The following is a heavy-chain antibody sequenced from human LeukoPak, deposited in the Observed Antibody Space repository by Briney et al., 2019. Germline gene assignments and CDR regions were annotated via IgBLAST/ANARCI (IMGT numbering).Heavy chain of an antibody. J-gene: IGHJ3*02. CDR3: ARQLLWFGEFDAFDI. CDR2: IYPGDSDT. CDR1: GYSFTSYW. D-gene: IGHD3-10*01. Sequence: PGESLKISCKGSGYSFTSYWIGWVRHMPGKGLEWMGIIYPGDSDTRYSPSFQGQVTISADKSISTAYLQWSSLKASDTAMYYCARQLLWFGEFDAFDIWGQGTMVTVSS. V-gene: IGHV5-51*01.